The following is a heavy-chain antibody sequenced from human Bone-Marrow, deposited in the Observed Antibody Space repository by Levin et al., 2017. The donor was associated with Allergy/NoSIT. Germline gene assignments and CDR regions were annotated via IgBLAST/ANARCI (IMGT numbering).Heavy chain of an antibody. J-gene: IGHJ3*02. CDR3: ATFGHHTYYYGSGDAFDI. CDR1: GFTFSSYW. CDR2: INSDGSST. V-gene: IGHV3-74*01. Sequence: TGGSLRLSCAASGFTFSSYWMHWVRQAPGKGLVWVSRINSDGSSTSYADSVKGRFTISRDNAKNTLYLQMNSLRAEDTAVYYCATFGHHTYYYGSGDAFDIWGQGTMVTVSS. D-gene: IGHD3-10*01.